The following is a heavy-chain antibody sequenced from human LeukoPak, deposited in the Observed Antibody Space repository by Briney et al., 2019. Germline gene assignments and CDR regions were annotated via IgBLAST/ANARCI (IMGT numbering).Heavy chain of an antibody. J-gene: IGHJ5*02. V-gene: IGHV4-38-2*02. D-gene: IGHD6-13*01. CDR2: IYHSERT. CDR3: ARVKGRQRLVLGWFDP. Sequence: SDTLSLTCTVSGRFHSICYSWGSIRHPPGKGLEWIGSIYHSERTYYNPSLKGRVTISVDTSKNQFSLKLSSVTAADTAVYYCARVKGRQRLVLGWFDPWGQGTLVTVSS. CDR1: GRFHSICYS.